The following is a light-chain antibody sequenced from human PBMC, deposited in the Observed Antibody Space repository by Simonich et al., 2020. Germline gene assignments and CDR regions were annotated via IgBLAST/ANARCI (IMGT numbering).Light chain of an antibody. Sequence: DIVMTQSPDSLAVSLGERATINCKSSQSVLYSSNNKNYLAWYQQKPGQPPKLLIYWASTRESGVPDRFSGSGSGTDFTLKISRVEAEDVGVYYCMQSIQIPWTFGQGTKVEIK. V-gene: IGKV4-1*01. CDR1: QSVLYSSNNKNY. CDR3: MQSIQIPWT. CDR2: WAS. J-gene: IGKJ1*01.